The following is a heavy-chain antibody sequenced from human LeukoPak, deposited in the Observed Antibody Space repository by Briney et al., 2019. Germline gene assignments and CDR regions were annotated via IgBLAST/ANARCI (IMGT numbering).Heavy chain of an antibody. CDR1: GGSISSSSYY. CDR3: ARHSARPRRWAARRYNWFDP. J-gene: IGHJ5*02. V-gene: IGHV4-39*01. CDR2: IYYSGST. D-gene: IGHD1-26*01. Sequence: SETLSLTCTVSGGSISSSSYYWGWIRQPPGKGLEWIGSIYYSGSTYYNPSLKSRVTISVDTSKNQFSLKLSSVTAADTAVYYCARHSARPRRWAARRYNWFDPWGQGTLVTVSS.